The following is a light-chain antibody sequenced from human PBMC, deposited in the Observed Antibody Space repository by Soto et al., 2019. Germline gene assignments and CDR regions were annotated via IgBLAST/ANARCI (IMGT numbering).Light chain of an antibody. CDR1: RTVSTN. CDR2: YTS. CDR3: QQYNNWPPGAT. V-gene: IGKV3-15*01. Sequence: DIVMTQSPATLSVSPGERATLSCRASRTVSTNLAWYQQKPCQAPRLLIYYTSTRATGIPARFSGSGSGKEFTLTISSLQSEDFAVYYCQQYNNWPPGATFGPGTKVEIK. J-gene: IGKJ3*01.